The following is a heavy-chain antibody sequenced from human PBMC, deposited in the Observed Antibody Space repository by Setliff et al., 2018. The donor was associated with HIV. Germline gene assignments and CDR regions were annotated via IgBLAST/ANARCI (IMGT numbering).Heavy chain of an antibody. CDR3: ARLRETEGKYYLSARRGGARTVDY. V-gene: IGHV4-39*01. D-gene: IGHD6-6*01. CDR2: IYYSGIT. Sequence: SETLSLTCTVSGGSISSTSYYWGWIRQPPGKGLEWIGSIYYSGITYYNPSLSIRVTMSVDTSKNQFSLKLSFVTAADTAVYYCARLRETEGKYYLSARRGGARTVDYWGQGTLVTVSS. CDR1: GGSISSTSYY. J-gene: IGHJ4*02.